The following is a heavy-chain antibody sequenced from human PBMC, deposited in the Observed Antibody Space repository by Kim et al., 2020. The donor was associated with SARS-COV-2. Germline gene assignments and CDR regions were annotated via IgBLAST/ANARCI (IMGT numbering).Heavy chain of an antibody. J-gene: IGHJ4*02. CDR3: AGDYQGLDY. CDR1: GGSISSYY. CDR2: FYYSGST. V-gene: IGHV4-59*01. Sequence: SETLSLTCTVSGGSISSYYWSWIRQPPGKGLEWIGSFYYSGSTNYYPPFKSRATISVDTSKNQFSLKLSSVTAADTAVYYCAGDYQGLDYWGQGTLVTVSS. D-gene: IGHD2-2*01.